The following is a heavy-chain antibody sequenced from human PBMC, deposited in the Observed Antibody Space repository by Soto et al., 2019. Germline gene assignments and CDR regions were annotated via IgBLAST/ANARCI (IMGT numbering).Heavy chain of an antibody. D-gene: IGHD3-3*01. CDR1: GYPFTTYA. CDR3: AREIRSGYYKYWYFDL. CDR2: ISPNSGGT. Sequence: ASVKVSCKASGYPFTTYAIHWVRQAPGQRLEWMGWISPNSGGTKYAQKFQAWVTMTADTSISTAYLELSRLRSDHTAVYYCAREIRSGYYKYWYFDLWGRGTLVTVSS. J-gene: IGHJ2*01. V-gene: IGHV1-2*04.